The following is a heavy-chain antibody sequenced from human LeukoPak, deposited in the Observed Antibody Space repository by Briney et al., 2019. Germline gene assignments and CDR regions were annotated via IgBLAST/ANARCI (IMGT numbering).Heavy chain of an antibody. CDR2: ISAYNGKA. CDR1: GYTCTSYG. CDR3: ARWYYHDSSAYYFPGDY. D-gene: IGHD3-22*01. Sequence: ASVKVSCKASGYTCTSYGISWVRQAPGQGLEWMGWISAYNGKANYAQKLQGRVTMTTDTSTSTAYMELRSLRSDDTAVYYCARWYYHDSSAYYFPGDYWGQGTLVTVSS. J-gene: IGHJ4*02. V-gene: IGHV1-18*01.